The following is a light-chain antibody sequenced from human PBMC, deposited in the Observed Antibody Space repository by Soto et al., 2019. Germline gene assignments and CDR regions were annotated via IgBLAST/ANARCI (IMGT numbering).Light chain of an antibody. CDR3: QQYYNWSPLT. J-gene: IGKJ4*01. V-gene: IGKV3-15*01. CDR1: QSVSTS. CDR2: GAS. Sequence: EVVMTQSPATLSVSPGERATLSCRASQSVSTSLAWYQQKPGRAPRLLIYGASTRATGIPARCSGSGSETEFTLTISSLQSEDFAVYYCQQYYNWSPLTFGGGTKVEIK.